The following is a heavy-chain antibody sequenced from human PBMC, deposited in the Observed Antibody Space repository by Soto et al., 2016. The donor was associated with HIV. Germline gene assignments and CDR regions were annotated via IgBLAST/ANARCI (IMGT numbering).Heavy chain of an antibody. CDR1: GYTFTDYY. CDR2: INPNTGGT. CDR3: ATRIGYSYGFYYFDS. V-gene: IGHV1-2*02. Sequence: VQLVQSGAEVKKPGASVKVSCKASGYTFTDYYIHWVRQAPGQGLEWMGWINPNTGGTNYAQKFQGRVTMTRDTSIRTAYMDLSRLTSADTAVYYCATRIGYSYGFYYFDSWGQGTLVTVSS. J-gene: IGHJ4*02. D-gene: IGHD5-18*01.